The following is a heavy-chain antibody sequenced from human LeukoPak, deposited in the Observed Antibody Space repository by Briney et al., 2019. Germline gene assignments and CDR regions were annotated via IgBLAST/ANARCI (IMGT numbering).Heavy chain of an antibody. J-gene: IGHJ6*02. CDR1: GFTFDDYA. CDR2: ISWNSGSI. D-gene: IGHD1-1*01. CDR3: ARETGKRGMDV. Sequence: GGSLRLSCAASGFTFDDYAMHWVRQAPGKGLEWVSGISWNSGSIGYADSVKGRFTISRDNTKKTLYLQMNSLRAEDTAVYYCARETGKRGMDVWGQGTTVTVSS. V-gene: IGHV3-9*01.